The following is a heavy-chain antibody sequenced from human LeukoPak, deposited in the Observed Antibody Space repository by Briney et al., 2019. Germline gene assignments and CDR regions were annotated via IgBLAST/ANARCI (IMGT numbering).Heavy chain of an antibody. Sequence: GGSLSLSCATSGFTFDDYGMNWVRQAPGKGLEWVSNINWNGNNVDYADPVKGRFTISRDKAKNSLHLQMNSLRAEDTAVYYCARVRKQYYYDNSHHRDTSEVWGQGRMVIVSS. CDR1: GFTFDDYG. CDR2: INWNGNNV. D-gene: IGHD3-22*01. CDR3: ARVRKQYYYDNSHHRDTSEV. J-gene: IGHJ3*01. V-gene: IGHV3-20*04.